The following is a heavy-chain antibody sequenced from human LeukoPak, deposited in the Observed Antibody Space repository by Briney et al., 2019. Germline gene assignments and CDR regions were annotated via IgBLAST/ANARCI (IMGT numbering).Heavy chain of an antibody. CDR3: ASRGGQSSFDY. D-gene: IGHD2-15*01. Sequence: GGSLRLSCAASGFTFSSSAMSWVRQAPGKGLEWVSTASSTDGRTYYADSVKGRFTISSDNSKNTLFLQMNSLGAEDTAVYYCASRGGQSSFDYWGQGTLVTVSS. V-gene: IGHV3-23*01. CDR1: GFTFSSSA. CDR2: ASSTDGRT. J-gene: IGHJ4*02.